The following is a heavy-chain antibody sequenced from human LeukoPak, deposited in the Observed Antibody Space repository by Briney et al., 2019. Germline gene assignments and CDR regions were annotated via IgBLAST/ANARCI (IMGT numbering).Heavy chain of an antibody. CDR3: ARDRAAPGTWSRQYFDY. J-gene: IGHJ4*02. V-gene: IGHV4-31*03. Sequence: PSQTLSLTCSVSGGSIYIGGYYWSWVRQHPGTGLEWIVNIYYSGNTDYSPSLKSRVTMSLDRPKNQFSLRLSSVTAADTAVYYCARDRAAPGTWSRQYFDYWGLGILVTVSS. D-gene: IGHD3-3*01. CDR2: IYYSGNT. CDR1: GGSIYIGGYY.